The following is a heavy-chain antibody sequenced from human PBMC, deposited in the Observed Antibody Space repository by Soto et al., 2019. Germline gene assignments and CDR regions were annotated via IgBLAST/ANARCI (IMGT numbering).Heavy chain of an antibody. CDR3: ARDNGEFDP. Sequence: GSLRLSCAASGFTFSSYSMNWVRQAPGKGLEWVSYISRSSSTIYYADSVKGRFTISRDNAKNSLYLQMNSLRAEDTAVYYCARDNGEFDPWGQGTLVTVSS. CDR1: GFTFSSYS. V-gene: IGHV3-48*04. CDR2: ISRSSSTI. D-gene: IGHD3-10*01. J-gene: IGHJ5*02.